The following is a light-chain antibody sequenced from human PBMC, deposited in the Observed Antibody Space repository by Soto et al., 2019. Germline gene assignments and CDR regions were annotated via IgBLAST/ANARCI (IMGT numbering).Light chain of an antibody. CDR1: NIGGKS. CDR3: QVWGFNSGPYVV. J-gene: IGLJ2*01. CDR2: NDG. V-gene: IGLV3-21*01. Sequence: SYELTQQPSVSLAPGETAKITCGGNNIGGKSVHWYQWKPGQAPTLLIYNDGDRPSGIPERFSGFNSGNMANLAVSRVEAGDRADYYRQVWGFNSGPYVVFGGGTKLTVL.